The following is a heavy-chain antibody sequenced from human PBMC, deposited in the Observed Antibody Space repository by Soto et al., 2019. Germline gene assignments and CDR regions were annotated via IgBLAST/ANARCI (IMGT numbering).Heavy chain of an antibody. D-gene: IGHD5-12*01. V-gene: IGHV3-74*01. CDR2: INSDGSST. CDR3: ARVEYSGYPFDY. J-gene: IGHJ4*02. CDR1: GFTFSSYW. Sequence: EVQLVESGGGLVQPGGSLRLSCAASGFTFSSYWMHWVRQAPGKGLVWVSRINSDGSSTSYADSVKGRFTISRDNAKNALYLQMNSLRAEDTAVYYCARVEYSGYPFDYWGQGTLVTVSS.